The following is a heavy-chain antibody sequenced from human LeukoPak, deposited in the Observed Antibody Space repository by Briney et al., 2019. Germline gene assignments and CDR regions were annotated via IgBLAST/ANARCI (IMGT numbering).Heavy chain of an antibody. CDR3: ASHSNSWTSLAY. Sequence: GGSLRLSCAASGFSFSGSSMHWVRQAPGKGLEWVAVMSNDGSLQYYADSLEGRFIISRDNSKNTLYLQMNSLRAEDTAVYYCASHSNSWTSLAYWGQGTLVTVSS. CDR1: GFSFSGSS. J-gene: IGHJ4*02. CDR2: MSNDGSLQ. V-gene: IGHV3-30*01. D-gene: IGHD6-13*01.